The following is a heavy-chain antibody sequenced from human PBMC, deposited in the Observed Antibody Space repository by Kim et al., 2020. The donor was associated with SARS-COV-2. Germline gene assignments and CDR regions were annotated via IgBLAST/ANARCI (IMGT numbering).Heavy chain of an antibody. V-gene: IGHV4-59*13. D-gene: IGHD2-21*02. Sequence: SETLSLTCTVSGGSISSYYWSWIRQPPGKGLKWIGYIYYSGSTNYNPSLKSRVTISVDTSKNQFSLKLSSVTAADTAVYYCARMVVTAIVGWFDPWGQGTLVTVSS. J-gene: IGHJ5*02. CDR3: ARMVVTAIVGWFDP. CDR1: GGSISSYY. CDR2: IYYSGST.